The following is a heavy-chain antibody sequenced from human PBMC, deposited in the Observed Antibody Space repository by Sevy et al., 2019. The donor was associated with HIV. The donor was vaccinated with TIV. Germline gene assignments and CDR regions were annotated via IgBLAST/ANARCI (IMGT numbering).Heavy chain of an antibody. Sequence: GGSLRLSCAASGFTFSSCAMSWVRQAPGKGLEWVSAISGSGGSTYYADSVKGRFTISRDNSKNTLYLQMNSLRAEDTAVYYCAKDKLWFGELSPLDVWGQGTTVTVSS. D-gene: IGHD3-10*01. V-gene: IGHV3-23*01. CDR3: AKDKLWFGELSPLDV. CDR1: GFTFSSCA. CDR2: ISGSGGST. J-gene: IGHJ6*02.